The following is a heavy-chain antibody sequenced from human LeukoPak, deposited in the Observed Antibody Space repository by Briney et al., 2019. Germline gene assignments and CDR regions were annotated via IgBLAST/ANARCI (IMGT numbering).Heavy chain of an antibody. Sequence: GGPLRLSCAASGFTFSSYAMHWVRQAPGKGLEWVAVISYDGSNKYYADSVKGRFTISRDNSKNTLYLQMNSLRAEDTAVYYCARDLAGTDWFDPWGQGTLVTVSS. J-gene: IGHJ5*02. CDR3: ARDLAGTDWFDP. CDR2: ISYDGSNK. CDR1: GFTFSSYA. V-gene: IGHV3-30*04. D-gene: IGHD6-13*01.